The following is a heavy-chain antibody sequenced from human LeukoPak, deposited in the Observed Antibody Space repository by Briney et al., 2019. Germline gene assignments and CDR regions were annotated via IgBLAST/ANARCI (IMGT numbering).Heavy chain of an antibody. D-gene: IGHD1-26*01. Sequence: GESLKISCKGSGYSFTSYWIGWVRQMPGKGLGWMGIIYPGDSDTRYSPSFQGQVTISADKSISTAYLQWSSLKASDTAMYYCARHSRRSGTIGWYFDLWGRGTLVTVSS. J-gene: IGHJ2*01. CDR1: GYSFTSYW. V-gene: IGHV5-51*01. CDR3: ARHSRRSGTIGWYFDL. CDR2: IYPGDSDT.